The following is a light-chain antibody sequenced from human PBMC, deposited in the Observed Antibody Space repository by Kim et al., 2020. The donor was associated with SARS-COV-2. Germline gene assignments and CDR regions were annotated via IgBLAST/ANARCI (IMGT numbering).Light chain of an antibody. J-gene: IGLJ3*02. Sequence: GQTVTISCSGSSSNLGSNTVNWYQQVPGTAPKLLIYANDQRPAGVPERFSSSKSGTSASLAISGLRSEDEADYYCASWTDSVTGWVFGGGTQLTVL. CDR3: ASWTDSVTGWV. CDR1: SSNLGSNT. CDR2: AND. V-gene: IGLV1-44*01.